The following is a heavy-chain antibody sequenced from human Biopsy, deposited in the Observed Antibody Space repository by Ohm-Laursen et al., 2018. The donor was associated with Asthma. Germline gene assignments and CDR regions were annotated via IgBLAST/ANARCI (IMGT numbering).Heavy chain of an antibody. D-gene: IGHD5-12*01. V-gene: IGHV1-69*13. CDR3: ARGYSGTDRIVYYYSGLEV. Sequence: GASVKVSCKASGDSFNNFAISWVRQAPGQGLEWMGGLIPDLGTPEHAQMFEGRVTITADESTSTAYMELSSLRSEDTAVYYCARGYSGTDRIVYYYSGLEVWGQGTTVTVSS. CDR1: GDSFNNFA. J-gene: IGHJ6*02. CDR2: LIPDLGTP.